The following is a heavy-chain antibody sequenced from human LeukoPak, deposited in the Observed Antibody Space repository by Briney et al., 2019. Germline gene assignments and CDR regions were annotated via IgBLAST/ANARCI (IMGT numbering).Heavy chain of an antibody. J-gene: IGHJ4*02. D-gene: IGHD3-16*01. CDR2: INPNNGDT. V-gene: IGHV1-2*06. CDR1: GYIFSGYN. Sequence: GASVKVSCKASGYIFSGYNIHWVRQAPGQGLEWMGRINPNNGDTNYEQNFQGRVTMTRDTSISTAYMELNALRSDDMAMYYCARGPIMMREVSHDYWGQGTLVTVSS. CDR3: ARGPIMMREVSHDY.